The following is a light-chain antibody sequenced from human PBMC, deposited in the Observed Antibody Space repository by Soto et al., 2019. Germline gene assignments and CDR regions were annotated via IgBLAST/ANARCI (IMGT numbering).Light chain of an antibody. V-gene: IGLV2-14*02. CDR2: EVV. CDR3: KSYAGSNTYV. CDR1: SRDVGTYTL. Sequence: QSALTQPASVSGSPGQSITISCTGTSRDVGTYTLVSWYQHHPGKAPRLIIYEVVQRPSGVPDRFSGSKSGNTASLTVSGLQAADEADYFCKSYAGSNTYVFGSGTKVTVL. J-gene: IGLJ1*01.